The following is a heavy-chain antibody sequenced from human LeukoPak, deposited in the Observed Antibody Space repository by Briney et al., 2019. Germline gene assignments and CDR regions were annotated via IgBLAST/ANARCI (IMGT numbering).Heavy chain of an antibody. V-gene: IGHV4-34*01. D-gene: IGHD5-18*01. CDR1: GGSFSGYY. CDR3: ARGNVDTAMAEGNWFDP. CDR2: INHSGST. Sequence: SSETLSLTCAVYGGSFSGYYWSWIRQPPGKGLEWIGEINHSGSTNYNPSLKSRVTLSVDTSKNQFSLKLSSVTAADTAVYYCARGNVDTAMAEGNWFDPWGQGTLVTVSS. J-gene: IGHJ5*02.